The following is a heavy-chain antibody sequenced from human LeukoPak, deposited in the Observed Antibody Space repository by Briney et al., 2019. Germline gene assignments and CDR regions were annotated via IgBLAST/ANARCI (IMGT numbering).Heavy chain of an antibody. Sequence: PGGSLRLSCAASGFTFSNHWMSWVRQAPGKGLEWVATIKEDGRATYYLDSVKGRFTISRDNAKSSLFLQMNSLRAEDTAVHYCARDDRYSSSDCPAPDYWGQGTLVTVSS. J-gene: IGHJ4*02. D-gene: IGHD3-22*01. CDR3: ARDDRYSSSDCPAPDY. V-gene: IGHV3-7*05. CDR2: IKEDGRAT. CDR1: GFTFSNHW.